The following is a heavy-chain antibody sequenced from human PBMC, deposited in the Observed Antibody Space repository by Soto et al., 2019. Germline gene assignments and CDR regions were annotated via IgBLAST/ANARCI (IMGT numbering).Heavy chain of an antibody. V-gene: IGHV4-38-2*02. CDR2: ISHSGTT. CDR3: ARVTMVIRDSDHFGVDV. Sequence: SETLSLTCLVSGFPISSTYSWGWIRQPPGKGLEWIGSISHSGTTSYSPSLTSRVSISVDTSKNQVSLKLTSVTAADTAVYFCARVTMVIRDSDHFGVDVWGHGTTVAVSS. D-gene: IGHD4-17*01. CDR1: GFPISSTYS. J-gene: IGHJ6*02.